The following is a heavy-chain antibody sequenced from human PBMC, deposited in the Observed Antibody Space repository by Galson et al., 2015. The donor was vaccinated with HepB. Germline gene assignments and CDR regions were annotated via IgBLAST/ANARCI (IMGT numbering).Heavy chain of an antibody. CDR3: ATVYSSGWRPAFDI. J-gene: IGHJ3*02. V-gene: IGHV1-24*01. CDR1: GYTLTELS. D-gene: IGHD6-19*01. Sequence: SVKVSCKVSGYTLTELSMHWVRQAPGKGLEWMGGFDPEDGETIYAQKFQGRVTMTEDTSTDTAYMELSSLRSEDTAVYYCATVYSSGWRPAFDIWGQGTMVTVSS. CDR2: FDPEDGET.